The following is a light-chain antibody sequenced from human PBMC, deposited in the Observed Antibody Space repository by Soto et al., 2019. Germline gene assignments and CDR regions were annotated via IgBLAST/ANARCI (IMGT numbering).Light chain of an antibody. V-gene: IGKV1-9*01. CDR1: QGISSY. J-gene: IGKJ5*01. Sequence: DIQLTQSPSFLSASVGDRVTITCRASQGISSYLAWYQQIPGKAPNLLIYAASTLQSGVPSRFSGSGSGTEFTLTISSLQPEDFATHYCHQLNSYPHTFGQGTRLEMK. CDR3: HQLNSYPHT. CDR2: AAS.